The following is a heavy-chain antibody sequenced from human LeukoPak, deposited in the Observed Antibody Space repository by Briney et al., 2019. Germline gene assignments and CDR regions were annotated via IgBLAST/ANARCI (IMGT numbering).Heavy chain of an antibody. V-gene: IGHV4-34*01. CDR2: INHSGST. Sequence: SETLSLTCAVYGGSFSGYYWSWIRQPPGKGLEWIGEINHSGSTNYNPSLKSRVTISVDTSKNQFSLKLGSVTAADTAVYYCARGYDFLNYWGQGTLVTVSS. D-gene: IGHD3-3*01. CDR1: GGSFSGYY. CDR3: ARGYDFLNY. J-gene: IGHJ4*02.